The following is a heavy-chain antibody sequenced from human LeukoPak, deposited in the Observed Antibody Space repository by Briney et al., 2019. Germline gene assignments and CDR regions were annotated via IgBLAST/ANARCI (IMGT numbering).Heavy chain of an antibody. CDR1: GFTFSSYE. CDR3: AREGGCSGGSCYSGYYFDY. D-gene: IGHD2-15*01. Sequence: GGSLRLSCAASGFTFSSYEMNWVRQAPGKGLEWVSYISSSGSTIYYADSVKGRFTISRDNAKNSLYLQMNSLRAEDTAVYYCAREGGCSGGSCYSGYYFDYWGQGTLVTVSS. V-gene: IGHV3-48*03. J-gene: IGHJ4*02. CDR2: ISSSGSTI.